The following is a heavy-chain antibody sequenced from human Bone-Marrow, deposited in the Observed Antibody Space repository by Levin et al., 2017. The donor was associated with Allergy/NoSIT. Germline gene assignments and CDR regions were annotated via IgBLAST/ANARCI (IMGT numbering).Heavy chain of an antibody. D-gene: IGHD2-15*01. J-gene: IGHJ4*02. V-gene: IGHV3-53*01. CDR3: ARGYAAATSPFDY. Sequence: GGSLRLSCAASDFTISTNYMSWVRQAPGKGLEWVSVIYSGGDTYYADSVKGRFTISRDISQNTLYLQMNSLRVEDTAVYYCARGYAAATSPFDYWGQGTLVTVSS. CDR2: IYSGGDT. CDR1: DFTISTNY.